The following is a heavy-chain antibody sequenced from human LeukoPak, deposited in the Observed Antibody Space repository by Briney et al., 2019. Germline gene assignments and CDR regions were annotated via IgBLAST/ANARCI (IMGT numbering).Heavy chain of an antibody. D-gene: IGHD2-15*01. CDR3: ARELSAGYDAFDI. V-gene: IGHV4-61*02. CDR2: IYTSGST. Sequence: SQALSLTCTVSGGSISSGSYYWSWIRQPAGKGLEWIGRIYTSGSTNYNPSLKSRVTISVDTSKNQFSLKLSSVTAADTAVYYCARELSAGYDAFDIWGQGTMVTVSS. J-gene: IGHJ3*02. CDR1: GGSISSGSYY.